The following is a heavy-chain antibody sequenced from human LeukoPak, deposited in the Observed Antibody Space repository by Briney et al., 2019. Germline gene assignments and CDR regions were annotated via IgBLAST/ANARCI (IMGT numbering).Heavy chain of an antibody. Sequence: RGSLRLSCVASGFTFGKYWMSWVRQAPGEGLEWVANIKLDGSEKNYVDSVKGRYTISRDNTKNSLYLQMNSLRAEVTAVFYCARDQYDTWSRRGNFDSWGQGTLVIVSS. CDR3: ARDQYDTWSRRGNFDS. CDR2: IKLDGSEK. J-gene: IGHJ4*02. CDR1: GFTFGKYW. D-gene: IGHD3-3*01. V-gene: IGHV3-7*03.